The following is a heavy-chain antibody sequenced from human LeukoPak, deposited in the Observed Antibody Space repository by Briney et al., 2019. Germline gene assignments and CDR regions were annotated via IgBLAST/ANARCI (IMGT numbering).Heavy chain of an antibody. J-gene: IGHJ6*02. CDR1: GYTFTSYY. CDR2: INPSGGST. Sequence: GASVKVSCKASGYTFTSYYMHWVRQAPGQGLEWMEIINPSGGSTSYAQKFQGRVAMTRDTSTSTVYMELSSLRSEDTAVYYCARDALDQAYYYYGMDVWGQGTTVTVSS. V-gene: IGHV1-46*01. CDR3: ARDALDQAYYYYGMDV.